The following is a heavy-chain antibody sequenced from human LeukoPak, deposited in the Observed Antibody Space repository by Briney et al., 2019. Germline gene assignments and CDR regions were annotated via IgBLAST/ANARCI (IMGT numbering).Heavy chain of an antibody. V-gene: IGHV3-64*01. Sequence: GGSLTLSCAASGFTFSSYAMHWVRQAPGKGLEYVSAISSNGGSPYYANSVKGRFTISRDNSKNTLYLQMSSLRAEDMAVYYCAREYCIGGNCQYYFDYWGQGTLVTVSS. CDR1: GFTFSSYA. CDR2: ISSNGGSP. D-gene: IGHD2-15*01. J-gene: IGHJ4*02. CDR3: AREYCIGGNCQYYFDY.